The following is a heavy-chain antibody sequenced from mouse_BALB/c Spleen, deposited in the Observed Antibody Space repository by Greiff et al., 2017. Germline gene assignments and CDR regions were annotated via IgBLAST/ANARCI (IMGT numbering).Heavy chain of an antibody. CDR2: IWAGGST. D-gene: IGHD2-14*01. CDR3: ARDYYRYWYFDV. Sequence: VQGVESGPGLVAPSQSLSITCTVSGFSLTSYGVHWVRQPPGKGLEWLGVIWAGGSTNYNSALMSRLSISKDNSKSQVFLKMNSLQTDDTAMYYCARDYYRYWYFDVWGAGTTVTVSS. CDR1: GFSLTSYG. V-gene: IGHV2-9*02. J-gene: IGHJ1*01.